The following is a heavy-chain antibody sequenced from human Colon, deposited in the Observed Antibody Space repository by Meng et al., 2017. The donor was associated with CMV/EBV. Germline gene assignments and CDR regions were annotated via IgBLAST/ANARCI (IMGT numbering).Heavy chain of an antibody. Sequence: GESLKISCESSGSTFSIYGMHWVRQAPGKGLEWVAAISYNGGDEYYADSVKGRFTVSRDNSKNTLYLQMDSLRREDTAVYYCARAASVAVIYNLGLDVWGLGTTV. D-gene: IGHD1-1*01. CDR3: ARAASVAVIYNLGLDV. CDR2: ISYNGGDE. J-gene: IGHJ6*02. CDR1: GSTFSIYG. V-gene: IGHV3-30*03.